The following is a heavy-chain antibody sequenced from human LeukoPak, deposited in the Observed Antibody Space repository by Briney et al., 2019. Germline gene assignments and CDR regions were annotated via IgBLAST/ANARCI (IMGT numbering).Heavy chain of an antibody. D-gene: IGHD3-16*01. V-gene: IGHV3-23*01. CDR3: AKEPLPFDGGADY. J-gene: IGHJ4*02. CDR2: ISGSGGST. CDR1: GFTFSSYA. Sequence: GGSLRLSCAASGFTFSSYAMSWVRQAPGKGLECVSAISGSGGSTYYADSVKGRFTISRDNSKNTPYLQMNSLRAEDTAVYYCAKEPLPFDGGADYWGQGTLVTVSS.